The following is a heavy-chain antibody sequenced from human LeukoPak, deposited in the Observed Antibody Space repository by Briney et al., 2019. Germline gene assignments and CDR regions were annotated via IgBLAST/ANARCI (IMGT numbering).Heavy chain of an antibody. CDR2: IIPIFGTA. J-gene: IGHJ3*02. CDR1: GYTFTNYY. Sequence: GASVKVSCKASGYTFTNYYMHWVRQAPGQGLEWMGGIIPIFGTANYAQKFQGRVTITADESTSTAYMELSSLRSEDTAVYYCASPNYTYYYDSSGPSGAFDIWGQGTMVTVSS. V-gene: IGHV1-69*13. CDR3: ASPNYTYYYDSSGPSGAFDI. D-gene: IGHD3-22*01.